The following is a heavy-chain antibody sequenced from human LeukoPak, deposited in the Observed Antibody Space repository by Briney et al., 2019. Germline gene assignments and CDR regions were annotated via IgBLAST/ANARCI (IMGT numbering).Heavy chain of an antibody. Sequence: GGSLRLSCAASGFTFSSYAMHWVRQAPGKGLEWVAVISYDGSNKYYADSVKGRFTISRDNSENTLYLQMNSLRAEDTAVYYCARDWGNYYDSSGYYYLNWFDPWGQGTLVTVSS. D-gene: IGHD3-22*01. CDR3: ARDWGNYYDSSGYYYLNWFDP. V-gene: IGHV3-30-3*01. CDR1: GFTFSSYA. J-gene: IGHJ5*02. CDR2: ISYDGSNK.